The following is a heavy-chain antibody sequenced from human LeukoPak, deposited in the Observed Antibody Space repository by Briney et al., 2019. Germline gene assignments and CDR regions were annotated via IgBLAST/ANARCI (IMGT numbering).Heavy chain of an antibody. CDR3: ARDAYDSSGYYY. CDR2: ISSSSSYI. Sequence: TGGSLRLSCAASGFTFSSYSMNWVRQAPGKGLEWVSSISSSSSYIYYADLVKGRFTISRDNAKNSLYLQMNSLRAEDTAVYYCARDAYDSSGYYYWGQGTLVTVSS. V-gene: IGHV3-21*01. D-gene: IGHD3-22*01. CDR1: GFTFSSYS. J-gene: IGHJ4*02.